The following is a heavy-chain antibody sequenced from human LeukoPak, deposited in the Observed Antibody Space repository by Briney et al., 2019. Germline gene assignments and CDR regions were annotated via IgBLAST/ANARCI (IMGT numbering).Heavy chain of an antibody. J-gene: IGHJ4*02. CDR3: ARGKFDSNGYYLDY. D-gene: IGHD3-22*01. V-gene: IGHV4-34*01. Sequence: PSETLSLTCAVYGGSFSGYYWSWIRQPPGKGLEWIGEINHRGSIIYNPSLTSRVTISVDTSKNQLSLKLSSVTAADTAVYYCARGKFDSNGYYLDYWGQGTLVTVSS. CDR2: INHRGSI. CDR1: GGSFSGYY.